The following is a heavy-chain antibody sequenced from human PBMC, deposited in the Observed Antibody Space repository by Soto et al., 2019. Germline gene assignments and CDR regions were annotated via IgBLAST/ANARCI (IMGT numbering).Heavy chain of an antibody. V-gene: IGHV3-23*01. CDR1: GFTFSSYA. Sequence: EVQLLESGGGLVQPGGSLRLSCAASGFTFSSYAMSWVRQAPGKGLDWVSAISVSVGSTYYADSVKGRFTISRDNSKNTLYLQMNSPRAEDTAVYYCAKVERAVAGIIDWGQGTLVTVSS. CDR2: ISVSVGST. D-gene: IGHD6-19*01. CDR3: AKVERAVAGIID. J-gene: IGHJ4*02.